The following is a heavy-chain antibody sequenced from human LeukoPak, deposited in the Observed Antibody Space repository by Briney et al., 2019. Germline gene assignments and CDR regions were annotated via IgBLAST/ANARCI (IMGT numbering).Heavy chain of an antibody. Sequence: PSETLSLTCAVYGGSFSGYYWSWIRQPPGKGLEWIGEINHSGSTNYNPSLKSRVTISVDTSKNQFSLKLSSVTAADTAVYYCARGPNYVWGSYRYFDHWGQGTLVTVSS. D-gene: IGHD3-16*02. CDR2: INHSGST. J-gene: IGHJ4*02. V-gene: IGHV4-34*01. CDR1: GGSFSGYY. CDR3: ARGPNYVWGSYRYFDH.